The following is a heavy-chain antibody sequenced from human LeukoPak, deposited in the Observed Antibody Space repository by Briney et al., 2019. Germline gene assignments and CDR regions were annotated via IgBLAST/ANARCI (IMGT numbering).Heavy chain of an antibody. Sequence: SETLSLTCTVSGGSISSSGYYWGWIRQPPGKGLEWIGSISSGGSTHYTPSLKSRVTISVEKSENQFSLKLSSVTAADTAVYYCARRSYDGSGYYYVDYWGQGTLVTVSS. CDR2: ISSGGST. CDR3: ARRSYDGSGYYYVDY. CDR1: GGSISSSGYY. J-gene: IGHJ4*02. V-gene: IGHV4-39*01. D-gene: IGHD3-22*01.